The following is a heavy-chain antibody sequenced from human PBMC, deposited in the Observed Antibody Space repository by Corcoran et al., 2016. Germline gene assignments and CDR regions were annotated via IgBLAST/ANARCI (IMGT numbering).Heavy chain of an antibody. CDR2: IIPIFGTA. Sequence: QVQLVQSGAEVKKPGSSVKVSCKASGGTFSSYVITWVRQAPGQGLEWMGGIIPIFGTANYAQKFQGRVTITADESTSTAYMELSSLRSGDPAVYSCASRLRFLEGSHGFDVWGQGTMVTVS. CDR1: GGTFSSYV. V-gene: IGHV1-69*01. CDR3: ASRLRFLEGSHGFDV. D-gene: IGHD3-3*01. J-gene: IGHJ3*01.